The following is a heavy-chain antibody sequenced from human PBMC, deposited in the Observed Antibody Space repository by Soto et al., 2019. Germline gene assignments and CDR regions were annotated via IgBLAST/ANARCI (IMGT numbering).Heavy chain of an antibody. Sequence: SSVKVSSEASGGTFSSYAISWLRQAPGQGLEWMGGIIPIFGTANYAQKFQGRVTITADKSTSSADMELSCLRSSDTVMDYYARSAIVEHYEYYCDMGVWDQGTTVTVSS. V-gene: IGHV1-69*06. CDR3: ARSAIVEHYEYYCDMGV. D-gene: IGHD1-26*01. CDR1: GGTFSSYA. J-gene: IGHJ6*02. CDR2: IIPIFGTA.